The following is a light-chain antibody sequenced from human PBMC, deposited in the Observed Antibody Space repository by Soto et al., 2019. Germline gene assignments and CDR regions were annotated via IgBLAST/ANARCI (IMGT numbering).Light chain of an antibody. J-gene: IGKJ5*01. CDR3: QRTYNAPIT. CDR1: KCTSSY. Sequence: DIHFTHSPSSLSSSVLYIVTITCLVNKCTSSYLNWYRQKPRKVPELLIYSASNLQSGVPSRFSGSGSGTDFTLTISSLQPEDDATYYGQRTYNAPITFGQGTRLEIK. CDR2: SAS. V-gene: IGKV1-27*01.